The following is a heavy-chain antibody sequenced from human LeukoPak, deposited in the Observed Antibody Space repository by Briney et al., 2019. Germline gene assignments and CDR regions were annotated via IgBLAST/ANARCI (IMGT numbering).Heavy chain of an antibody. CDR1: GYSISSGYY. D-gene: IGHD5-18*01. CDR2: IYHSGST. Sequence: SETLSLTCAVSGYSISSGYYWGWIRQPPGKGLEWIGSIYHSGSTYYNPSLKSRVTISVDTSKNQFSLKLSSVTAADTAAYYCARAGGGYSYGYRGDAFDIWGQGTMVTVSS. CDR3: ARAGGGYSYGYRGDAFDI. J-gene: IGHJ3*02. V-gene: IGHV4-38-2*01.